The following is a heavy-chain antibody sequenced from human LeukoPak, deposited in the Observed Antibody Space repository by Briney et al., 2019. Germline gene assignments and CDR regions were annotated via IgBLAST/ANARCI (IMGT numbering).Heavy chain of an antibody. CDR1: GDSVYSNIAA. CDR2: TYYRTKWYN. Sequence: SQTLSLTYAISGDSVYSNIAAWNWIRQSPSRGLEWLGRTYYRTKWYNQYAISVKSRITVNPDTSKNQFSLQLNSVTPEDTAVYYGVRGGRDFDIWGQGTMVTVSS. D-gene: IGHD1-14*01. CDR3: VRGGRDFDI. V-gene: IGHV6-1*01. J-gene: IGHJ3*02.